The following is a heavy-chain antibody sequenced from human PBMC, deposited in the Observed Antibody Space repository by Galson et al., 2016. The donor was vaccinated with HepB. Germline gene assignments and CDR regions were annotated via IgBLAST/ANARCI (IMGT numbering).Heavy chain of an antibody. CDR2: ITSDGDSR. V-gene: IGHV3-48*02. Sequence: SLRLSCATSNFILSHYYMNWVRQAPGKGLEWVSFITSDGDSRNYADSVKGRFTISRDNAKNSVYLQMNSLRDDDTAVYYCARELVRSAFDLWGQGTMVTVSS. CDR3: ARELVRSAFDL. CDR1: NFILSHYY. J-gene: IGHJ3*01. D-gene: IGHD2-21*01.